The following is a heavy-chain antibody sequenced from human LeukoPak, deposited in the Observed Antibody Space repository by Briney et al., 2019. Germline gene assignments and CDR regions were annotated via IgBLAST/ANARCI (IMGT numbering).Heavy chain of an antibody. V-gene: IGHV3-74*01. Sequence: GGSLRLSCAASGFTFSSYWMHWVRQAPGKGLAWVSRINSDGSSTSYADSVKGRFTISRDNAKNTLYLQMNSLRAEDAAVYYCAGAATPPIGRHYYYYGMDVWGKGTTVTVSS. CDR1: GFTFSSYW. CDR2: INSDGSST. J-gene: IGHJ6*04. D-gene: IGHD5-24*01. CDR3: AGAATPPIGRHYYYYGMDV.